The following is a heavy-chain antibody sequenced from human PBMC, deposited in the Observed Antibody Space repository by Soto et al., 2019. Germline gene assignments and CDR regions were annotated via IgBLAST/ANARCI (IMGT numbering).Heavy chain of an antibody. CDR2: IKEDGSEK. Sequence: EVQLVESGGGLVQPGGSLTLSCAASGFPFSSYWMSWVRQGPGKGLEWLANIKEDGSEKYDVDSLRGRYAVSRDNAKNAQYQKINSLRAEDTAVYDCAISLGRGTLQEYQHGVDVWGQGTTVTGSS. J-gene: IGHJ6*02. D-gene: IGHD2-2*01. CDR3: AISLGRGTLQEYQHGVDV. V-gene: IGHV3-7*01. CDR1: GFPFSSYW.